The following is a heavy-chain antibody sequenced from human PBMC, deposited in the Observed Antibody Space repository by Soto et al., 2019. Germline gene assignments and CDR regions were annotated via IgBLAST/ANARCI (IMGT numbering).Heavy chain of an antibody. V-gene: IGHV1-24*01. J-gene: IGHJ5*02. CDR2: FDPEDGET. CDR1: GYTLTELS. CDR3: ATGPLGYNCFDP. D-gene: IGHD3-16*01. Sequence: ASVKVSCKVSGYTLTELSMHWVRQAPGKGLEWMGGFDPEDGETIYAQKFQGRVTMTEDTSTDTAYMELSSLRSEDTAVYYCATGPLGYNCFDPWGQGTLVTVSS.